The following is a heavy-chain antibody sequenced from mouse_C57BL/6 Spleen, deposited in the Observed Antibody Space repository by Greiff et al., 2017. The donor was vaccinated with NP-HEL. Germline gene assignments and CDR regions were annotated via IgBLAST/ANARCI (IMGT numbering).Heavy chain of an antibody. CDR1: GYTFTSYW. CDR2: IHPNSGST. J-gene: IGHJ3*01. D-gene: IGHD2-4*01. CDR3: AKDYDYDSFAY. V-gene: IGHV1-64*01. Sequence: VQLQQPGAELVKPGASVKLSCKASGYTFTSYWMHWVKQRPGQGLEWIGMIHPNSGSTNYNEKFKSKATLTVDKSSSTAYMQLSSLTSEDSAVYYCAKDYDYDSFAYWGQGTLVTVSA.